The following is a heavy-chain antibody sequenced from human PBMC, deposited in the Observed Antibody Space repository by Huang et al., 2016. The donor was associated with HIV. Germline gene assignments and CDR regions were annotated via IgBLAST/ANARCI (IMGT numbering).Heavy chain of an antibody. V-gene: IGHV4-39*07. J-gene: IGHJ4*02. CDR2: FFYGGRT. CDR3: AKRGSGGGSFHGFND. Sequence: QLRLQESGPGLVQPSETLSLITYDHYWGWIRQSPGKGLEGIGSFFYGGRTSDNPYFSSRVTISIDTSKNQVSLKLTSGTAADTATYYCAKRGSGGGSFHGFNDWGQGIMVAVSP. CDR1: YDHY. D-gene: IGHD1-26*01.